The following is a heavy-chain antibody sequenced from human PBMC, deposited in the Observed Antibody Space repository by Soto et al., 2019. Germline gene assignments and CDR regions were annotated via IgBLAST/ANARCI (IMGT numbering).Heavy chain of an antibody. Sequence: QVQLQESGPGLVKPSQTLSLTCTVSGGSISSGGYYWSWIRQHPGKGLEWIGYVYYSGSTYYNPSLKSRVTRSVDTSKNQFSLKLSSVTAADTAVYYCARGPRIYCGGDCSFDYWGQGTLVTVSS. V-gene: IGHV4-31*03. CDR3: ARGPRIYCGGDCSFDY. J-gene: IGHJ4*02. CDR1: GGSISSGGYY. D-gene: IGHD2-21*02. CDR2: VYYSGST.